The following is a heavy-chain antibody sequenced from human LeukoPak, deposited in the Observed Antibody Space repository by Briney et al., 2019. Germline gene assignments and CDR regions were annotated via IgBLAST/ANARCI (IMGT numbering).Heavy chain of an antibody. Sequence: PSETLSLTCTVSGGSISSYYWSWIRQPPGKGLECIGYIYYSGSTNYNPSLKSRVTISVDTSKNQFSLKLSSVTAADTAVYYCAREAEAKYSNYVHYWGQGTLVTVSS. D-gene: IGHD4-11*01. CDR1: GGSISSYY. CDR2: IYYSGST. V-gene: IGHV4-59*01. J-gene: IGHJ4*02. CDR3: AREAEAKYSNYVHY.